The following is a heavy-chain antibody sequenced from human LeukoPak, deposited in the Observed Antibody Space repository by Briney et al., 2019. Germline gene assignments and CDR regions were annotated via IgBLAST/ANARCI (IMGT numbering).Heavy chain of an antibody. CDR1: GFTFSSYG. CDR3: AKGEDAAPLDY. D-gene: IGHD2-15*01. Sequence: PGRSLRLSCAASGFTFSSYGMHWVRQAPGKGLEWVAVISYGGSNKYYADSVKGRFTISRDNSKNTLYLQMNSLRAEDTAVYYCAKGEDAAPLDYWGQGTLVTVSS. CDR2: ISYGGSNK. V-gene: IGHV3-30*18. J-gene: IGHJ4*02.